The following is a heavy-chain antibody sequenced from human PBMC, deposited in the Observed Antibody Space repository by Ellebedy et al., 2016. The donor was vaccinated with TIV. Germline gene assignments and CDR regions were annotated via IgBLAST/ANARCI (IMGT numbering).Heavy chain of an antibody. CDR3: ASSGWHGKGGMDV. CDR1: GGSISSYY. J-gene: IGHJ6*02. CDR2: IYYSGST. D-gene: IGHD6-19*01. Sequence: SETLSLXCTASGGSISSYYWSWIRQPPGKGLEWIGYIYYSGSTNYNPSLKSRVTISVDTSKNQFSLKLSSVTAADTAVYYCASSGWHGKGGMDVWGQGTTVTVSS. V-gene: IGHV4-59*01.